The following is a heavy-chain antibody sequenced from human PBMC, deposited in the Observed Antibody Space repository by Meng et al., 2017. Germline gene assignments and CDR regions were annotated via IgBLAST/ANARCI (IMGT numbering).Heavy chain of an antibody. CDR2: IYSGSSGSTI. CDR3: ARVWAVAVSDY. J-gene: IGHJ4*02. V-gene: IGHV3-69-1*02. CDR1: GFTVSTNY. D-gene: IGHD6-19*01. Sequence: GESLKISCAASGFTVSTNYLTWVRQAPGKGLEWVSVIYSGSSGSTIYYADSVKGRFTISRDNAKNSLYLQMNSLRAEDTAVYYCARVWAVAVSDYWGQGTLVTVSS.